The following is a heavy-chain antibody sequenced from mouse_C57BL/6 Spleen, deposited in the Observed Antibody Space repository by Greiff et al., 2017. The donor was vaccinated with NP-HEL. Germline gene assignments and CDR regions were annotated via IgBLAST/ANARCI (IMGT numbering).Heavy chain of an antibody. CDR3: TRTPLYYYGRGFAY. V-gene: IGHV1-15*01. CDR2: IDPETGGP. Sequence: VQLQESGAELVRPGASVTLSCKASGYTFTDYEMHWVKQTPVHGMEWIGAIDPETGGPAYNQKFKGKAILTADKSSSPAYMELRSLTSEDSAVYYCTRTPLYYYGRGFAYWGQGTLVTVSA. CDR1: GYTFTDYE. D-gene: IGHD1-1*01. J-gene: IGHJ3*01.